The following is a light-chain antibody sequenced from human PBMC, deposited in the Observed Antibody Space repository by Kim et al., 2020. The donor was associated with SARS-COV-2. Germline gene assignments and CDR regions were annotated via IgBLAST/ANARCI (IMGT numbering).Light chain of an antibody. CDR2: WAS. CDR1: QSVLYSSNNKNY. Sequence: DIVMTQSPDSLAVSLGERATINCKSSQSVLYSSNNKNYLAWYQQKPGQPPKLLIYWASTRESGVPDRFSGSGSETDFTLTISSLQAEDVAVYYCQQYFITLPHTFGQGTKLEI. J-gene: IGKJ2*01. CDR3: QQYFITLPHT. V-gene: IGKV4-1*01.